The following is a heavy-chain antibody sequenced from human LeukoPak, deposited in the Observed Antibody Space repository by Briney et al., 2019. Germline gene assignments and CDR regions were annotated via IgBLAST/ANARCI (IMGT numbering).Heavy chain of an antibody. Sequence: ASVKVSCKASGYTFSNYGISWVRQAPGQGLEWMGTISGHNGDVNYAPKFQGRVTMTTDTSTTTAYMELRSLRFDDTAVYYCARYNSLLRGVTTSDYWGQGTLVTVSS. V-gene: IGHV1-18*01. J-gene: IGHJ4*02. CDR1: GYTFSNYG. CDR2: ISGHNGDV. CDR3: ARYNSLLRGVTTSDY. D-gene: IGHD3-10*01.